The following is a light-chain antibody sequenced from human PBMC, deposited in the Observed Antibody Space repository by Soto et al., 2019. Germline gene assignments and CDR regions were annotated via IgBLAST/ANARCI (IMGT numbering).Light chain of an antibody. CDR3: QQYCSTPQAAGT. CDR1: QSVLYSSNNKNY. CDR2: WAS. V-gene: IGKV4-1*01. J-gene: IGKJ1*01. Sequence: DIVMTQSPDSLAVSLGERATINCKSSQSVLYSSNNKNYLAWYQQKPGQPPKLLIYWASTRESGVPDRFSGTGSGTDFTLTISSLQAEDMPVYYCQQYCSTPQAAGTFGQGTKVDIX.